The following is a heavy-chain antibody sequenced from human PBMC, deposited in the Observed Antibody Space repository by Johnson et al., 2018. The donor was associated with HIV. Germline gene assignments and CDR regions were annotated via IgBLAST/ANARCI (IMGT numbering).Heavy chain of an antibody. CDR2: ISGSGGST. CDR3: ARGDGYRRAFDI. CDR1: GFTVSSNY. D-gene: IGHD1-1*01. J-gene: IGHJ3*02. V-gene: IGHV3-66*01. Sequence: VQLVESGGGLVQPGGSLRLSCAASGFTVSSNYMSWVRQAPGKGLEWVSAISGSGGSTYYTDSVKGRFTISRDNSKNTLYLQMNSLRAEDTAVYYCARGDGYRRAFDIWGQGTMVTVSS.